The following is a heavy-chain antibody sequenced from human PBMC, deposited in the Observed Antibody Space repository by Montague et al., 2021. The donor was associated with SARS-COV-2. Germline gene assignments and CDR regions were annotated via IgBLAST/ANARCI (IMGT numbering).Heavy chain of an antibody. CDR3: ARIRDYDILTGSYSGFDY. J-gene: IGHJ4*02. CDR1: GLSLSTSGMC. D-gene: IGHD3-9*01. Sequence: PALVKPTQTLTLTCTFSGLSLSTSGMCVGWIRQPPGKALEWLALIDWDDDKYYSTSLKTRLTISKDTSKNQVVLTMTNMDPVDTATYYCARIRDYDILTGSYSGFDYWGQGTLVTVSS. CDR2: IDWDDDK. V-gene: IGHV2-70*01.